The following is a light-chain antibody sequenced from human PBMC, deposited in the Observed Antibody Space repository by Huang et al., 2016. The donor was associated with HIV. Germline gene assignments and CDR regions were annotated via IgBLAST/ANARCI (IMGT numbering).Light chain of an antibody. CDR2: GAS. CDR3: QQYNDWPPT. V-gene: IGKV3-15*01. Sequence: EVVMTQSPATLSVSPGERATLSCRASPSVSSDLAWYQQKPGQAPRLLIYGASTRATGSPARFSGGGSGTEFTLTFSSLQSEDFAVYYCQQYNDWPPTFGQGTKVEIK. J-gene: IGKJ1*01. CDR1: PSVSSD.